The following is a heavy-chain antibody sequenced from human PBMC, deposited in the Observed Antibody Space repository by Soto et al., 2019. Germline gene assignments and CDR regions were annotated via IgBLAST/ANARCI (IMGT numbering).Heavy chain of an antibody. CDR2: IYYSGST. CDR3: ARDSNAVFDY. Sequence: QVQLQESGPGLVKPSETLSLTCTVSGGSISSYYWSWIRQPPGKGLEWIGYIYYSGSTNYNPSLKSRVTISVDTSKNQFSLKLSSVTAADTAVYYCARDSNAVFDYWGQGTLVTVSS. J-gene: IGHJ4*02. V-gene: IGHV4-59*01. CDR1: GGSISSYY.